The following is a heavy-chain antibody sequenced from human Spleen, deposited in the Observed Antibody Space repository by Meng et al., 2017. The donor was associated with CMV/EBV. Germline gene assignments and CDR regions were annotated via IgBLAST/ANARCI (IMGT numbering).Heavy chain of an antibody. CDR2: IIPILGIV. V-gene: IGHV1-69*02. CDR3: ARGRSGGGSSSAFLH. Sequence: SGRHFRHYTLSWVRQAPGQGLEWMGRIIPILGIVKYAQKFHGRVTITADKSTSTAYMELSSLRSDDTAVYYCARGRSGGGSSSAFLHWGQGTLVTVSS. CDR1: GRHFRHYT. J-gene: IGHJ4*02. D-gene: IGHD6-6*01.